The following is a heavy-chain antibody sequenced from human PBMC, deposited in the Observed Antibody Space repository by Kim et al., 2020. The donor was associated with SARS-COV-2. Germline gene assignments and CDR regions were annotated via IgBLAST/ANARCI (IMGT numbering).Heavy chain of an antibody. V-gene: IGHV1-46*01. CDR1: GYIFTNYH. Sequence: ASVKVSCKASGYIFTNYHLHWVRQAPGQGLEWMGIITPSNGGTGYAQKFQGRVTMTRDTSTSTVYMELRSLTSDDTAMYYCAREIAESRRSLDYWGQGTLVTVSS. CDR2: ITPSNGGT. J-gene: IGHJ4*02. D-gene: IGHD6-13*01. CDR3: AREIAESRRSLDY.